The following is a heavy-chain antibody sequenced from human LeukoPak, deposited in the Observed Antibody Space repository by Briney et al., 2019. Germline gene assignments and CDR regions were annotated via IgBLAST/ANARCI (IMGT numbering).Heavy chain of an antibody. Sequence: GGSLRLSCAASEFTFSDFPMIWVRQTPGKGLEWVSSIFPSGGEIHYADSVRGRFTISRDNSKSTLSLQMNSLRAEDTAIYYCATYRQVLLPFESWGQGTLVTVSS. J-gene: IGHJ4*02. D-gene: IGHD2-8*02. CDR1: EFTFSDFP. V-gene: IGHV3-23*01. CDR2: IFPSGGEI. CDR3: ATYRQVLLPFES.